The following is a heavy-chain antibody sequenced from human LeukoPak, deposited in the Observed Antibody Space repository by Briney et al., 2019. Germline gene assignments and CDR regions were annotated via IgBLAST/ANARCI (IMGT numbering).Heavy chain of an antibody. CDR1: GFTLSSYA. Sequence: GGSLRLSCAASGFTLSSYAMSWVRQAPGKGLEWVSAISGSGGSTYYADSVKGRFTISRDNSKNTLYLQMNSLRAEDTAVYYCAKVEGYSYGAFDYWGQGTLVTVSS. CDR3: AKVEGYSYGAFDY. D-gene: IGHD5-18*01. V-gene: IGHV3-23*01. CDR2: ISGSGGST. J-gene: IGHJ4*02.